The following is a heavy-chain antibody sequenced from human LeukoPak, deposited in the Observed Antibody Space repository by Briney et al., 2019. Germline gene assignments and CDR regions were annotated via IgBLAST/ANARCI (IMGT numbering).Heavy chain of an antibody. V-gene: IGHV3-7*01. CDR2: IGLDGSDR. D-gene: IGHD1-1*01. Sequence: GGSLRLSCKASGFTFSNSWMTWVRQAPGKGLEWVASIGLDGSDRRYEDFLKGRFAVSRDNARNSLYLQMNSLRVEDTAVYYCARDGNAGNDFDYWGQGTLVTVSS. J-gene: IGHJ4*02. CDR3: ARDGNAGNDFDY. CDR1: GFTFSNSW.